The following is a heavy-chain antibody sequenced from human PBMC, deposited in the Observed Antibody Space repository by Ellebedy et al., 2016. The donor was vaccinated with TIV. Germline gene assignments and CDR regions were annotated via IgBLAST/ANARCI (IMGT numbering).Heavy chain of an antibody. CDR3: ARGASSVAFDY. J-gene: IGHJ4*02. CDR1: GFTFSSYA. Sequence: GESLKISXAASGFTFSSYAMSWVRQAPGKGLEWVSAISGSGGSTYYSGSVKGRFTISRDNSKNIVSLQMNSLRAEDTALYYCARGASSVAFDYWGQGTLVTVSS. D-gene: IGHD1-26*01. CDR2: ISGSGGST. V-gene: IGHV3-23*01.